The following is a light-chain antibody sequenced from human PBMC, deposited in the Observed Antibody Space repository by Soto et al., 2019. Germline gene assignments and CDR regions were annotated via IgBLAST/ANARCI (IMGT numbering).Light chain of an antibody. CDR2: WAC. CDR1: QSVLSSSNNKNY. CDR3: QQYESTPPT. V-gene: IGKV4-1*01. J-gene: IGKJ2*01. Sequence: DIVMTQSPDSLAVSLGERATINCKSSQSVLSSSNNKNYLAWYQQRPGQPPKLLIYWACTRESGVPDLFSGSGSETDFTLTITSLQAEDVAVYYCQQYESTPPTFGQGTKLEIK.